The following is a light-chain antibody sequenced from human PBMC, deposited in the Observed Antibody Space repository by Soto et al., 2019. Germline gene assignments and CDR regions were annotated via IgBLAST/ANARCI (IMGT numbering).Light chain of an antibody. CDR1: QSITSW. V-gene: IGKV1-5*03. J-gene: IGKJ1*01. CDR3: QHHDSYSPSWP. CDR2: MAS. Sequence: DIQMTQSPSTLSASVGDGVTITCRASQSITSWLAWYQQKPGKAPKLLIYMASSLESEAPSRFSGSGSGTEFTLTISSLQPDDSATYYCQHHDSYSPSWPFGQGTKVDIK.